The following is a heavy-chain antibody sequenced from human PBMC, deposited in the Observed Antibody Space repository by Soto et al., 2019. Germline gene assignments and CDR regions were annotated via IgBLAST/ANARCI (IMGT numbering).Heavy chain of an antibody. D-gene: IGHD6-13*01. CDR3: AKDIGIAAAGLGGFDY. V-gene: IGHV3-43*01. Sequence: GSLRLSCAASGFTFDDYTMHWVRQAPGKGLEWVSLISWDGGSTYYADSVKGRFTISRDNSKNSLYLQMNSLRTEDTALYYCAKDIGIAAAGLGGFDYWGQGTLVTVSS. J-gene: IGHJ4*02. CDR2: ISWDGGST. CDR1: GFTFDDYT.